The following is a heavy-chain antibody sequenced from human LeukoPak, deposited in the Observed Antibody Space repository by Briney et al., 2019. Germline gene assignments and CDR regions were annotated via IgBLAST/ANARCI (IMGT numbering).Heavy chain of an antibody. Sequence: GGSLRLSCAASGFTFSTYAMSWVRQAPGRGLEWVATLSGSGAGTYYSDSVQGRFTISRDNSKRTLFLQMNSLRAEDTTFYYCAKAELGVDTFFDYWGQGTLVTVSS. D-gene: IGHD3-3*01. CDR1: GFTFSTYA. V-gene: IGHV3-23*01. CDR2: LSGSGAGT. CDR3: AKAELGVDTFFDY. J-gene: IGHJ4*02.